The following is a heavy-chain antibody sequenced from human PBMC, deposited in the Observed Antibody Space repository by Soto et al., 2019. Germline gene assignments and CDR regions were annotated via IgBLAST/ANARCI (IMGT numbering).Heavy chain of an antibody. J-gene: IGHJ1*01. D-gene: IGHD4-17*01. CDR3: ARGMEATVTTAQH. CDR1: GFTVSSNY. Sequence: EVQLVESGGGLVQPGGSLRLSCAASGFTVSSNYMSWVRQAPGKGLEWVSVIYSGGSTYYADSVKGRSTISRHNSKNTLYLQMNSLRAEDTAVDYCARGMEATVTTAQHWGQGTLVTVSS. V-gene: IGHV3-53*04. CDR2: IYSGGST.